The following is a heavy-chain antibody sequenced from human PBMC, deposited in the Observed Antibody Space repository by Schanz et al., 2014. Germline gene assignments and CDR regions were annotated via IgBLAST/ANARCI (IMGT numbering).Heavy chain of an antibody. J-gene: IGHJ3*02. CDR2: ISGSSIHK. CDR1: GFTFSDYY. Sequence: QVQLVESGGDLVKPGGSLRLSCAASGFTFSDYYMAWIRQAPGKGLEWVSHISGSSIHKNYADSVKGRFTISRDNAKNSLYLQMNSLRAEDTAVYYCAGAVATIRADSFDIWGQGTMVAVSS. D-gene: IGHD5-12*01. CDR3: AGAVATIRADSFDI. V-gene: IGHV3-11*06.